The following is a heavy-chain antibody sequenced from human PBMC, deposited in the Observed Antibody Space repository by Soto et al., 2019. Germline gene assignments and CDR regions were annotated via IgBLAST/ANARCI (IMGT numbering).Heavy chain of an antibody. CDR1: GFTFSDYA. CDR3: ARVRMYYSSSQAAYYLDY. Sequence: EVQLVESGGGLVKPGGSLRLSCAASGFTFSDYAMNWVRQSPGKGLEWVSSISSSGTYIYYADSLKGRFTISRDNAKNSVELQMNSLRADDTAVYYCARVRMYYSSSQAAYYLDYWGQGVLVTVSS. J-gene: IGHJ4*02. D-gene: IGHD6-13*01. CDR2: ISSSGTYI. V-gene: IGHV3-21*01.